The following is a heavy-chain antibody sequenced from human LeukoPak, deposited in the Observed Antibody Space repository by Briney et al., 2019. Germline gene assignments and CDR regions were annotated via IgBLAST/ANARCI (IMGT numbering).Heavy chain of an antibody. CDR1: GFTFRRFA. Sequence: GGSLRLSCAGSGFTFRRFAVTWVRQAPGKGRDWVLSITANGDRTYYADSVKGRVTISRDNSKNTLLLQMSSLRADDTAVYYCAKDPERGYCSSTSCLYFDYWGQGTLVTVSS. CDR2: ITANGDRT. J-gene: IGHJ4*02. V-gene: IGHV3-23*01. CDR3: AKDPERGYCSSTSCLYFDY. D-gene: IGHD2-2*01.